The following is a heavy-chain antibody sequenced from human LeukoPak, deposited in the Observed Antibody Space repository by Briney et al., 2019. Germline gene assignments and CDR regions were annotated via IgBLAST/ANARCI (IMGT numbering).Heavy chain of an antibody. Sequence: GGSLRLSCAASGFTFSSYSMNWVRQAPGKGLEWVSYISSSSSTIYYADSVKGRFTISRDNAKNSLYLQMNSLRDEDTAVYYCAREYCSSTSCEEDYWGQGTLVTVSS. CDR1: GFTFSSYS. J-gene: IGHJ4*02. CDR2: ISSSSSTI. V-gene: IGHV3-48*02. D-gene: IGHD2-2*01. CDR3: AREYCSSTSCEEDY.